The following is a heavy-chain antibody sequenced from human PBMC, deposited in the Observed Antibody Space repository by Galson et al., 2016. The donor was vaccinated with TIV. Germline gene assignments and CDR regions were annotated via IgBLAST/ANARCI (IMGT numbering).Heavy chain of an antibody. J-gene: IGHJ4*02. V-gene: IGHV3-23*01. CDR1: RFSFNTYW. D-gene: IGHD3-3*01. CDR3: AKRPIITIFGAGSNYCDS. Sequence: SLRLSCAASRFSFNTYWMSWLRQAPGRGLEWVSGIGGSGGSPNYGDSVKGRFTISRDNSKNILYLQMNSLRAEDTAVYCCAKRPIITIFGAGSNYCDSWGQGTLVTVSS. CDR2: IGGSGGSP.